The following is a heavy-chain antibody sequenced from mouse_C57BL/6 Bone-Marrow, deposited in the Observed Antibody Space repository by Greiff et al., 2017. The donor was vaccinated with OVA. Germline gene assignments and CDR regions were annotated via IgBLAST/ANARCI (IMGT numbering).Heavy chain of an antibody. D-gene: IGHD2-14*01. V-gene: IGHV6-3*01. CDR1: GFTFSNYW. CDR3: TEVRRRYFDV. J-gene: IGHJ1*03. CDR2: IRLKSDNYAT. Sequence: EVQLVESGGGLVQPGGSMKLSCVASGFTFSNYWMNWVRQSPEKGLEWVAQIRLKSDNYATHYAESVKGRFTISRDDSKSSVYLQMNNLRAEDTGIYYCTEVRRRYFDVWGTGTTVTVSS.